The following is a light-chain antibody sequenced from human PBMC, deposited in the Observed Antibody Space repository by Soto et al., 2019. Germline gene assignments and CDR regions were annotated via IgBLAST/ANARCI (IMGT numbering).Light chain of an antibody. Sequence: VLTQSPGTLSLSPGERATLSCRASQSVSSIYLAWYQQKPGQAPRLLIYGASTRATGIPARFSGSGSGTEFTLTISSLQSEDFAVYYCQQYNNWPPITFGQGTRLEIK. V-gene: IGKV3-15*01. CDR3: QQYNNWPPIT. CDR1: QSVSSIY. J-gene: IGKJ5*01. CDR2: GAS.